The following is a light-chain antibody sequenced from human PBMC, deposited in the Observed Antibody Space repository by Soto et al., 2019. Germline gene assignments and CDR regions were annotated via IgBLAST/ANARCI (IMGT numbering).Light chain of an antibody. V-gene: IGLV1-47*01. CDR3: AAWADSLSGYVV. J-gene: IGLJ2*01. Sequence: QSVLTQPPSASGTPGQRVTISCSESSSNIGSNYVYWYQQLPGTAPKLLIYRNNQRPSGVPDRFSGSKSGTSASLAISGLRSEDEADYYCAAWADSLSGYVVFGGGTKLTVL. CDR2: RNN. CDR1: SSNIGSNY.